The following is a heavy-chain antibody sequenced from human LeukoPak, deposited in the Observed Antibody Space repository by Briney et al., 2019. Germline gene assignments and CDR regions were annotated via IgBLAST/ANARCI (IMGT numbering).Heavy chain of an antibody. CDR2: INAYKGNT. CDR3: ARDLGGATAFDY. V-gene: IGHV1-18*01. J-gene: IGHJ4*02. CDR1: GYTFTSYG. Sequence: GASVKVSCKASGYTFTSYGISWVRQAPGQGLEWIGWINAYKGNTNYAQKLQGRVTMTTDTSTSTAYMELRSLRSDDTAVYYCARDLGGATAFDYWGQGTLVTVSS. D-gene: IGHD1-26*01.